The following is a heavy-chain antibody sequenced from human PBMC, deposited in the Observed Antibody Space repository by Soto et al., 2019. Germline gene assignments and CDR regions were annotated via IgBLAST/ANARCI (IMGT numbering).Heavy chain of an antibody. CDR3: ARPATIAAAGTLQAFDI. V-gene: IGHV1-8*01. J-gene: IGHJ3*02. D-gene: IGHD6-13*01. Sequence: ASVKVSCKASGYTFTSYDINWVRQATGQGLERMGWMNPNSGNTGYAQKFQGRVTMTRNTSISTAYMELSSLRSEDTAVYYCARPATIAAAGTLQAFDIWGQGTMVTVSS. CDR1: GYTFTSYD. CDR2: MNPNSGNT.